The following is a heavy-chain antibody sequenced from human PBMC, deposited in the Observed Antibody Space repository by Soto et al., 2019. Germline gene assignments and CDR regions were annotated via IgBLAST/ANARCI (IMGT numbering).Heavy chain of an antibody. D-gene: IGHD3-22*01. V-gene: IGHV4-39*01. Sequence: SETLSLTCSVPGGSISSRSFYWGWIRQPPGKGLEWIGSIYYSGSTYYNPSLESRVSISVDTSKNQFSLKLNSVTAADTAVYYCARLYPYESSGYHLDYWSQGTLVTVSS. CDR3: ARLYPYESSGYHLDY. CDR2: IYYSGST. J-gene: IGHJ4*02. CDR1: GGSISSRSFY.